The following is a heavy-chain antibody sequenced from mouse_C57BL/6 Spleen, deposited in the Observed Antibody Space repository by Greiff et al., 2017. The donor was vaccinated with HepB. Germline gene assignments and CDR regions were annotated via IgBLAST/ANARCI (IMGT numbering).Heavy chain of an antibody. CDR3: ARSGVGLAWFAY. J-gene: IGHJ3*01. CDR2: INPYNGGT. CDR1: GYTFTDYY. D-gene: IGHD4-1*01. V-gene: IGHV1-19*01. Sequence: VQLQQSGPVLVKPGASVKMSCKASGYTFTDYYMNWVKQSHGKSLEWIGVINPYNGGTSYNQKFKGKATLTVDKSSSTAYMELNSLTSEDSAVYYCARSGVGLAWFAYWGQGTLVTVSA.